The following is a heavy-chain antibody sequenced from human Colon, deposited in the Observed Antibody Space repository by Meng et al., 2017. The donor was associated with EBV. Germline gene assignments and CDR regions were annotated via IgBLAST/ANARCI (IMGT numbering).Heavy chain of an antibody. CDR1: GASIGSSYW. V-gene: IGHV4-4*02. D-gene: IGHD3-10*01. CDR3: ARGRRFGSGRYALDY. Sequence: VRLQESVPGLWKPSGALSLICVVSGASIGSSYWWTWVRQPPEKGLEWIGEIYHSGSTNYNPSLKSRLTLSVDKSKSQFSLELISVTAADTAVYYCARGRRFGSGRYALDYWGQGTLVTVSS. CDR2: IYHSGST. J-gene: IGHJ4*02.